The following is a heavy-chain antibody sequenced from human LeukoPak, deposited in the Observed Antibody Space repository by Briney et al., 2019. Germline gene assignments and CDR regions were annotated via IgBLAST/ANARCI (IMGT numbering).Heavy chain of an antibody. CDR3: ARDLGYCSDGTCPLGY. D-gene: IGHD2-15*01. V-gene: IGHV3-33*01. CDR2: IWYDGSSE. J-gene: IGHJ4*02. CDR1: GFSFSTYG. Sequence: GGPLRLSCAASGFSFSTYGMHWVRQAPGKGLEWVAVIWYDGSSEDYADSVKGRFSISRDNSKDTLYLQMNSLRDEDTSVYYCARDLGYCSDGTCPLGYWGQGTLVTVSS.